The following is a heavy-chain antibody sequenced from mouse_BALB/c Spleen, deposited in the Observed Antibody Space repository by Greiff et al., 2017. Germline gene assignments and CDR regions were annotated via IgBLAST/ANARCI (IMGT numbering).Heavy chain of an antibody. Sequence: EVKLQESGGGLVQPGGSRKLSCAASGFTFSSFGMHWVRQAPEKGLEWVAYISSGSSTIYYADTVKGRFTISRDNPKNTLFLQMTSLRSEDTAMYYCARNYDNAMDYWGQGTSVTVSS. CDR3: ARNYDNAMDY. J-gene: IGHJ4*01. CDR2: ISSGSSTI. CDR1: GFTFSSFG. V-gene: IGHV5-17*02. D-gene: IGHD2-4*01.